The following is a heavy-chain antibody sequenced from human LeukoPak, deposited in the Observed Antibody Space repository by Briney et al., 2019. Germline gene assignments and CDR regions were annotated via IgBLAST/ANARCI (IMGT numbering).Heavy chain of an antibody. CDR3: ARDFNCSGGHCFQH. V-gene: IGHV1-69*05. J-gene: IGHJ1*01. D-gene: IGHD2-15*01. CDR2: IIPIFGTA. Sequence: GASVKVSCKASGGTFSSYAISWVRQAPGQGLEWMGRIIPIFGTANYAQEFQGRVTITTDESTSTAYMELSSLRSEDTAVYYCARDFNCSGGHCFQHWGRGTLVTVSS. CDR1: GGTFSSYA.